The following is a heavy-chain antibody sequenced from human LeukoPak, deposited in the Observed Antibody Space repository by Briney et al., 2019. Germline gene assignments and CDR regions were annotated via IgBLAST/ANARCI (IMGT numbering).Heavy chain of an antibody. V-gene: IGHV4-34*01. Sequence: PSETLSLTCAVYGGSFSGYYWSWIRQPPGKGLEWTGEINHSGSTNYNPSLKSRVTISVDTSKNQFSLKLSSVTAADTAVYYCARGTLIIARYCSGGSCYSQYFQHWGQGTLVTVSS. CDR1: GGSFSGYY. CDR2: INHSGST. D-gene: IGHD2-15*01. CDR3: ARGTLIIARYCSGGSCYSQYFQH. J-gene: IGHJ1*01.